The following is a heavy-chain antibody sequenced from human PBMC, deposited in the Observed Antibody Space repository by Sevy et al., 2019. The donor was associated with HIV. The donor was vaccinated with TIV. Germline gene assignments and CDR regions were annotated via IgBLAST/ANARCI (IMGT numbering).Heavy chain of an antibody. CDR3: ARDAQRLPLGELSRIPSARGGMDV. J-gene: IGHJ6*02. Sequence: GGSLRLSCAASGFTFNFHGMHWVRQAPGKGLEWVAFVSSDESNKYYVESVKGRFTISRDNSKNTLYLQMNSLRPEDRAVYYCARDAQRLPLGELSRIPSARGGMDVWGQGTAVTVSS. CDR2: VSSDESNK. D-gene: IGHD3-16*02. V-gene: IGHV3-33*01. CDR1: GFTFNFHG.